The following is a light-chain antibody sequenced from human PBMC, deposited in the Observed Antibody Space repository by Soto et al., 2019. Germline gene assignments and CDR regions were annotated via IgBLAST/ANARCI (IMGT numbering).Light chain of an antibody. CDR3: QHYYSFRT. J-gene: IGKJ1*01. CDR2: DAS. CDR1: QSISGW. V-gene: IGKV1-5*01. Sequence: DIQMTQSPSTLSASVGDRVTITCRASQSISGWLAWYQQKPGKAPRLLIYDASSLESGVPSRFSGSGSGTEFTLTISSLQPDDFANYWCQHYYSFRTFGQGIKVDIK.